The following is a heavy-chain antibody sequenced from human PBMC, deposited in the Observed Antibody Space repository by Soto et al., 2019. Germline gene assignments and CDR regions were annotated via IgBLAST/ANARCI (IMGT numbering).Heavy chain of an antibody. CDR3: ARDGRYFDWLFRLGHADYYYYGMDV. CDR1: GDSITFYY. V-gene: IGHV4-30-4*01. D-gene: IGHD3-9*01. CDR2: IYYSGST. J-gene: IGHJ6*02. Sequence: PSETLSLTCTVSGDSITFYYWSWIRQPPGKGLEWIGYIYYSGSTYYNPSLKSRVTISVDTSKNQFSLKLSSVTAADTAVYYCARDGRYFDWLFRLGHADYYYYGMDVWGQGTTVTVSS.